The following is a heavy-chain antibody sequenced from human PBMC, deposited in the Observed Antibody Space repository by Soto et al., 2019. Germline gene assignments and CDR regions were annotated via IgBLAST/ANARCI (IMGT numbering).Heavy chain of an antibody. Sequence: EVQLVESGGGLVQPGGSLRLSCAASGFTFSSYSMNWVRQAPGKGLEWVSYISSSSSTIYYADSVKGRFTISRDNAKNSLSLQMNSLRAEDTAVYYCARDHSGYVGGDFDYWGQGTLVTVSS. J-gene: IGHJ4*02. CDR3: ARDHSGYVGGDFDY. D-gene: IGHD5-12*01. V-gene: IGHV3-48*01. CDR2: ISSSSSTI. CDR1: GFTFSSYS.